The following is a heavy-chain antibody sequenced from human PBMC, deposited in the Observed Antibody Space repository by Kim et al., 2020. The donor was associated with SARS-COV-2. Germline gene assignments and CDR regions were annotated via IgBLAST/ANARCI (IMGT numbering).Heavy chain of an antibody. CDR2: INPNSGGT. V-gene: IGHV1-2*04. CDR1: GYTFTGYY. J-gene: IGHJ6*02. Sequence: ASVKVSCKASGYTFTGYYMHWVRQAPGQGLEWMGWINPNSGGTNYAQKFQGWVTMTRDTSISTAYMELSRLRSDDTAVYYCARENRSSYYYYGMDVWGQGTTVTVSS. CDR3: ARENRSSYYYYGMDV.